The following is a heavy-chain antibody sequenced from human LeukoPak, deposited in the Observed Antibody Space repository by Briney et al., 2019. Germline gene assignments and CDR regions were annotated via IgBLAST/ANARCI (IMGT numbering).Heavy chain of an antibody. J-gene: IGHJ4*02. V-gene: IGHV3-74*01. CDR2: INSDGSWT. CDR1: GNYW. Sequence: PGGSLRLSCAASGNYWMHWVRQAPGKGLVWVSHINSDGSWTSYADSVKGRFTISKANAKNTVYLQMNNLRAEDTAVYYCVSFYETYWGRGTLVTVSS. CDR3: VSFYETY. D-gene: IGHD2-2*01.